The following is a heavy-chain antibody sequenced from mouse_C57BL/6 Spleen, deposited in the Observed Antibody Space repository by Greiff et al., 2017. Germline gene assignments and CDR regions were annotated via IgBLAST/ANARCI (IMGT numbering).Heavy chain of an antibody. Sequence: QVTLKVSGPGILQSSQTLSLTCSFSGFSLSTSGMGVSWIRQPSGKGLEWLALIYWDDDKRYNPSLKRRLTITKNTSRNQVFLKITSVDTADTATDYCARRGYYGSSLWYCDVWGTGTTVTVSS. CDR3: ARRGYYGSSLWYCDV. V-gene: IGHV8-12*01. CDR1: GFSLSTSGMG. D-gene: IGHD1-1*01. CDR2: IYWDDDK. J-gene: IGHJ1*03.